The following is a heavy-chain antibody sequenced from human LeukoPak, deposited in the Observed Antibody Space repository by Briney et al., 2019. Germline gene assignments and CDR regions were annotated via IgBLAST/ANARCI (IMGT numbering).Heavy chain of an antibody. D-gene: IGHD2-15*01. CDR2: ISGSGGST. V-gene: IGHV3-23*01. Sequence: GGSLRLSCAASGFTFSSYAMSWVRQAPGKGLEWVSAISGSGGSTYYADSVKGRFTISRDNSKNTLYLQMNSLRAEDTAVYYCARLLAVVVAARFDYWAREPWSPSPQ. CDR3: ARLLAVVVAARFDY. J-gene: IGHJ4*02. CDR1: GFTFSSYA.